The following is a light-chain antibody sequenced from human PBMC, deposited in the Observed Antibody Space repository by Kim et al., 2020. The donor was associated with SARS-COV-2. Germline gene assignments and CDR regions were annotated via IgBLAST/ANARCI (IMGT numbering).Light chain of an antibody. J-gene: IGKJ4*01. CDR1: QSVGYN. V-gene: IGKV3-15*01. CDR3: QHDA. Sequence: PAVLSASAGERVTLSGRASQSVGYNLAWYQQRSGQAPRLLIYGASTRATGIPARFSGSGSGTDFTLTISNLQSEDFAVYYCQHDAFGGGTKVDIK. CDR2: GAS.